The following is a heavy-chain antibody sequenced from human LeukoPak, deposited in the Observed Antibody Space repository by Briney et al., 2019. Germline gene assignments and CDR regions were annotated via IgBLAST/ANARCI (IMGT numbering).Heavy chain of an antibody. CDR2: IGVGGDA. V-gene: IGHV3-13*01. Sequence: GGSLRLSCAASGFTFSKYDMYWVRQTTRKGLECVSAIGVGGDAKYTDSVKGRFTISRENGKESLYLHMNSLRAEDTAVYYCVRGGIRLAGLDAFDIWGQGTVVAVFS. J-gene: IGHJ3*02. CDR1: GFTFSKYD. D-gene: IGHD6-19*01. CDR3: VRGGIRLAGLDAFDI.